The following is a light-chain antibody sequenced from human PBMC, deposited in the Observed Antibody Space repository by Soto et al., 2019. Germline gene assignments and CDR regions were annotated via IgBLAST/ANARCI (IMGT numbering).Light chain of an antibody. CDR2: ASS. CDR1: QTLNNY. J-gene: IGKJ1*01. CDR3: HQAYSFPWT. Sequence: DVQLTQSPSSLSASVGDRVTITCRASQTLNNYLNWYQHKPGKAPKFLIFASSSLQTGVPSRFSGSASGTDFTLTIDNLQPEDFATYFCHQAYSFPWTFGKGTKVE. V-gene: IGKV1-39*01.